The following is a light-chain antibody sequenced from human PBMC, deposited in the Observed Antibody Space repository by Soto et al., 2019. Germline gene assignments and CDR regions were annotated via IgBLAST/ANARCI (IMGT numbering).Light chain of an antibody. Sequence: DIVMTQSPDSLAVSLGERATINCKSSQSVLYSSNNKNYLAWYQQKPGQPPKLLIYWASTRESGVPDRFSGSGSGTDFTLTISILQAEDVAVYYGQQYYSTLTWTFGQGTKVEIK. CDR2: WAS. CDR1: QSVLYSSNNKNY. J-gene: IGKJ1*01. CDR3: QQYYSTLTWT. V-gene: IGKV4-1*01.